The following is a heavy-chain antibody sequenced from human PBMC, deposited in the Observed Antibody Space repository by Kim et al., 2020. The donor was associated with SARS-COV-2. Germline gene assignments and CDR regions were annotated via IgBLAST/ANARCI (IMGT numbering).Heavy chain of an antibody. V-gene: IGHV4-39*01. D-gene: IGHD4-17*01. J-gene: IGHJ4*02. CDR2: IYYSGST. Sequence: SETLSLTCTVSGGSISSSSYYWGWIRQPPGKGLEWIGNIYYSGSTYYNPSLKSRVTISVDTSKNQFSLKLSSVTAADTAVYYCARNYYGDYEEGIDYWGQGTLVTVSS. CDR1: GGSISSSSYY. CDR3: ARNYYGDYEEGIDY.